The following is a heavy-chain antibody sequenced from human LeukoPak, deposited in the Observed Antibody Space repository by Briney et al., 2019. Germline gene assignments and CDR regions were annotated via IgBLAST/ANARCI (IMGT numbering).Heavy chain of an antibody. J-gene: IGHJ5*02. CDR2: INPSGSST. D-gene: IGHD3-16*02. V-gene: IGHV1-46*01. Sequence: ASVKVSCKASGYSFTSHYMHWVRQAPGHRLEWMGLINPSGSSTLYAQKLQGRVTMTRDMSTTTDYMELSSLRSEDTAVYYCARDNSVGDIAWWFDPWGQGTLVTVSS. CDR1: GYSFTSHY. CDR3: ARDNSVGDIAWWFDP.